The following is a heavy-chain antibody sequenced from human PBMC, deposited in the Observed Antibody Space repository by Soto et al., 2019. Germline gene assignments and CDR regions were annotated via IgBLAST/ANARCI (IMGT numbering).Heavy chain of an antibody. D-gene: IGHD5-18*01. J-gene: IGHJ4*02. CDR2: ISGSGGST. Sequence: GGSLRLSCAASGFTFSSYAMSWVRQAPGKGLEWVSAISGSGGSTYYADSVKGRFTISRDNSKNTLYLQMNSLRAEDTAVYYCAKRGHWDKAMAQFDYWGQGTLVTVSS. CDR3: AKRGHWDKAMAQFDY. CDR1: GFTFSSYA. V-gene: IGHV3-23*01.